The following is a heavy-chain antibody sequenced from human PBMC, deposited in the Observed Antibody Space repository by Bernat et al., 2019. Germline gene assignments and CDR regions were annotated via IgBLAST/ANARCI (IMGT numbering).Heavy chain of an antibody. CDR1: GFTFSSYG. Sequence: QVQLVESGGGVVQPGRSLRLSCAASGFTFSSYGMHWVRQAPGKGLEWVAVIWYDGSNKYYAESVKGRFTISRDNSKNTLYLQMNSLRAEDTAVYYCAREQSIAAYIDYWGQGTLVTVSS. V-gene: IGHV3-33*01. J-gene: IGHJ4*02. D-gene: IGHD6-6*01. CDR2: IWYDGSNK. CDR3: AREQSIAAYIDY.